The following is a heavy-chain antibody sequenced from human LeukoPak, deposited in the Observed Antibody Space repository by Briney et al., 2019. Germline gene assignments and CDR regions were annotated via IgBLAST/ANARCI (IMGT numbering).Heavy chain of an antibody. J-gene: IGHJ4*02. CDR1: GYTFTGYY. Sequence: GASVKVSCKASGYTFTGYYMHWVRQAPGQELEWMGWINPNSGGTNYAQKFQGRVTMTRDTSISTAYMELSRLRSDDTAVYYCARGPSGDFWSGYLRGYFDYWGQGTLVTVSS. CDR2: INPNSGGT. D-gene: IGHD3-3*01. V-gene: IGHV1-2*02. CDR3: ARGPSGDFWSGYLRGYFDY.